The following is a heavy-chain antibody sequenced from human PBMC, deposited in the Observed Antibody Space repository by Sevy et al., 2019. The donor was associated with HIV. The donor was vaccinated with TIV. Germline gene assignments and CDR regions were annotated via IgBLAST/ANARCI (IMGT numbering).Heavy chain of an antibody. CDR1: GGSISSSSYY. CDR2: IYYSGST. D-gene: IGHD6-19*01. V-gene: IGHV4-39*01. Sequence: SETLSLTCTVSGGSISSSSYYWGWIRQPPGKGLEWIGSIYYSGSTYYNPSLKSRVTISVDTSKNQFSLKLSSVTAADTAVYYCAGRLGSGWNHHGMDVWGQWTTVTVSS. J-gene: IGHJ6*02. CDR3: AGRLGSGWNHHGMDV.